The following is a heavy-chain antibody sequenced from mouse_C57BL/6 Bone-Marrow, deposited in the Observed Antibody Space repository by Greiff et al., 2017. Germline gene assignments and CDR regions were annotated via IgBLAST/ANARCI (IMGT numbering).Heavy chain of an antibody. V-gene: IGHV1-82*01. CDR3: ASGPRAWFAY. Sequence: QVQLQQSGPELVKPGASVKISCKASGYAFSSSWMNWVKQRPGKGLEWIGRIYPGDGDTNYNGKFKGKATLTADKSSSTAYMQLSSLTSEDSAVYFCASGPRAWFAYWGQGTLVTVSA. CDR2: IYPGDGDT. D-gene: IGHD2-10*02. J-gene: IGHJ3*01. CDR1: GYAFSSSW.